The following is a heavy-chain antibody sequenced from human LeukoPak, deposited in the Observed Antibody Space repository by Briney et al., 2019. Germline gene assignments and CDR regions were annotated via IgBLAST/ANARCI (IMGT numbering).Heavy chain of an antibody. CDR2: IYYSGST. D-gene: IGHD5-18*01. CDR1: GVSISSGDYY. J-gene: IGHJ4*02. CDR3: ARGYSYLYYFDY. Sequence: SETLSLTCTVSGVSISSGDYYWSWIRQPPGKGLEWIGYIYYSGSTYYNPSLKSRVTISVDTSKNQFSLKLSSVTAADTAVYYCARGYSYLYYFDYWGQGTLVTVSS. V-gene: IGHV4-30-4*01.